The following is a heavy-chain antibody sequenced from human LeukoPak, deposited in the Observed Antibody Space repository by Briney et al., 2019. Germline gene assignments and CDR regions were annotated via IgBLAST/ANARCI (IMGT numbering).Heavy chain of an antibody. J-gene: IGHJ4*02. V-gene: IGHV4-39*01. Sequence: PSETLSLTCTVSGGSISSSTDYWGWIRQPPEKGLEWIGSIYYSGSTYYNPSLKSRVTISVDTSKSRFSLKLSSVTAADTAVYYCARRTSNIVVVAGFDYWGQGTQVTVSS. CDR3: ARRTSNIVVVAGFDY. CDR2: IYYSGST. D-gene: IGHD3-22*01. CDR1: GGSISSSTDY.